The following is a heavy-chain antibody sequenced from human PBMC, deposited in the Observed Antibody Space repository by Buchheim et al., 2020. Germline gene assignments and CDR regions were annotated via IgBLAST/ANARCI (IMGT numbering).Heavy chain of an antibody. CDR2: INYSGST. D-gene: IGHD3-10*01. CDR1: GGSISSSSYY. CDR3: ARYSAMVRGTSYFDY. Sequence: QLQLQESGPGLVKPSETLSLTCTVSGGSISSSSYYWGWIRQPPGKGLEWIGSINYSGSTYYNPSLKSRVTISVDTSKNQFSLKLSSVTAADTAVYYCARYSAMVRGTSYFDYWGQGTL. V-gene: IGHV4-39*01. J-gene: IGHJ4*02.